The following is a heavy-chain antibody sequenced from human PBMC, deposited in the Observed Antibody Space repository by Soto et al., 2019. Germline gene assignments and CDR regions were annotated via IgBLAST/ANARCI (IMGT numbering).Heavy chain of an antibody. Sequence: QVQLVQSGAEVKKPGSSVKVSCKASGGTFSSYAISWVRQAPGQGLEWMGGIIPTFGTANYAQKFQGRVTITADESTSTDYMELSSMRSEDTAVYYCARDRHSSSGYYYYGMDVWGQGTTVTVSS. J-gene: IGHJ6*02. V-gene: IGHV1-69*01. CDR1: GGTFSSYA. CDR2: IIPTFGTA. CDR3: ARDRHSSSGYYYYGMDV. D-gene: IGHD3-22*01.